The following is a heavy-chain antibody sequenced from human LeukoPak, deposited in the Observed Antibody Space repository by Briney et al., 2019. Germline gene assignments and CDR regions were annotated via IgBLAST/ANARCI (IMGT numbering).Heavy chain of an antibody. J-gene: IGHJ4*02. CDR3: AKTLRPYRVFDY. Sequence: GGSLRLSCAASGFTFSSYWMHWVRQAPGKGLVWVSRINTDGSTTSYVDSVKGRFTISRDNAKNMLYLQMNSLRAEDTAVYYCAKTLRPYRVFDYWGQGTLVTVSS. D-gene: IGHD1-1*01. V-gene: IGHV3-74*01. CDR1: GFTFSSYW. CDR2: INTDGSTT.